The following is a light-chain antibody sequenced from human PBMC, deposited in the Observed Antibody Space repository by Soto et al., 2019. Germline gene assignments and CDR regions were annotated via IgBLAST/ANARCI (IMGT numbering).Light chain of an antibody. Sequence: DSVMTQSPLSLPVTPGEPASISCRSSQSLLHSNGYNYLDWYLQKPGQSPQLLIYLGSNRSSGVPDRFSGSGSGTDFTLKISRVEAEDVGVYYSMQALQTPTFGQGTKVDIK. V-gene: IGKV2-28*01. CDR1: QSLLHSNGYNY. CDR2: LGS. CDR3: MQALQTPT. J-gene: IGKJ1*01.